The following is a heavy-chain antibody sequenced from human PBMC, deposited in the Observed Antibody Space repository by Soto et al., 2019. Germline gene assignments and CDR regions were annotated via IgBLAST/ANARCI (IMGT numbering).Heavy chain of an antibody. CDR3: TKGATSPFDS. D-gene: IGHD3-16*01. V-gene: IGHV4-38-2*01. Sequence: SETLSLTCAVSGYSISSGYYWGWIRQPPGKGLEWIGSIYHSGSTYYNPSLKSRVTISVDTSKNQFSLKLSSVTAADTAVYYCTKGATSPFDSWGQGTRVTVSS. CDR1: GYSISSGYY. CDR2: IYHSGST. J-gene: IGHJ4*02.